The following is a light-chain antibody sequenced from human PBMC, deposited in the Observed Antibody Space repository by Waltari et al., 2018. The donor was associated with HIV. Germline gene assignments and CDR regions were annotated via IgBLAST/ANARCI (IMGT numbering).Light chain of an antibody. V-gene: IGLV1-40*01. J-gene: IGLJ1*01. Sequence: QSVLTQPPSVSGAPGQGVTISCTGSSSNIGAGQYVHWYQQLPGTAPKLPIYGNSNRPSGVPDRFSGSKSGTSASLAITGLQAEDEADYYCQSYDSSLSGSNYVFGTGTKVTVL. CDR1: SSNIGAGQY. CDR3: QSYDSSLSGSNYV. CDR2: GNS.